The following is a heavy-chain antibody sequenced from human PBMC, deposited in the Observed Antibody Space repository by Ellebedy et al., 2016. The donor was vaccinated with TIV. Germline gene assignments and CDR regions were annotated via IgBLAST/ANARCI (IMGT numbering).Heavy chain of an antibody. CDR3: AKPARTDATDY. CDR2: INGRGDRT. CDR1: GFAFTDYA. Sequence: GGSLRLSXAASGFAFTDYAINWVRQSPRKGLEWVSSINGRGDRTYYADSVKGRFTISRDNSKNVLYLQMNGLRVEDTAMYYCAKPARTDATDYWGQGTLVTVSS. J-gene: IGHJ4*02. D-gene: IGHD4-17*01. V-gene: IGHV3-23*01.